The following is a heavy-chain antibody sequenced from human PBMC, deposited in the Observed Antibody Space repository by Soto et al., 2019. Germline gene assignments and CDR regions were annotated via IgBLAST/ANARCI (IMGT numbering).Heavy chain of an antibody. CDR3: AHIVVAGLGYYFDY. J-gene: IGHJ4*02. V-gene: IGHV2-5*02. Sequence: QITLKESGPTLVKPTQTLTLTCTFSGFSLSSTRMAVGWISQPPGKALEWLALIYWDDDKRYSPFLKSRLTITKDTAKNQVVLTMSNMEPVDTARYYCAHIVVAGLGYYFDYWGQGTLVTGSS. CDR2: IYWDDDK. D-gene: IGHD6-19*01. CDR1: GFSLSSTRMA.